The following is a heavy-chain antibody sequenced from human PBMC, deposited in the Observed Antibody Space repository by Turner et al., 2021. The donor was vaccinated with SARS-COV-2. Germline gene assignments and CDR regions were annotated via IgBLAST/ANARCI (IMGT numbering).Heavy chain of an antibody. CDR1: GFTVSSNY. CDR2: IYSGGST. CDR3: ARETWGRDPDY. Sequence: EVQLVESGGGLVQPGGSLRLSCAASGFTVSSNYMSWVRKAPGNGLEWVSVIYSGGSTYYADSVKGRFTISRHNSKNTLYLQMNSLRAEDTAVYYCARETWGRDPDYWGQGTLVTVSS. D-gene: IGHD3-16*01. V-gene: IGHV3-53*04. J-gene: IGHJ4*02.